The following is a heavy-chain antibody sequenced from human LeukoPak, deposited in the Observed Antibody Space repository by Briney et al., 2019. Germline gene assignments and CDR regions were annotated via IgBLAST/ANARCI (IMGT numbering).Heavy chain of an antibody. Sequence: PSETLSLTCTVSGGSISSYYWSWIRQPPGKGLEWIGYIYYSGSTNYNPSLKSRVTISVDTSKNQFSLKLSSVTAADTAVYYCAKEEYNWNYEGAFDIWGQGTMVTVSS. CDR1: GGSISSYY. CDR2: IYYSGST. V-gene: IGHV4-59*01. J-gene: IGHJ3*02. D-gene: IGHD1-7*01. CDR3: AKEEYNWNYEGAFDI.